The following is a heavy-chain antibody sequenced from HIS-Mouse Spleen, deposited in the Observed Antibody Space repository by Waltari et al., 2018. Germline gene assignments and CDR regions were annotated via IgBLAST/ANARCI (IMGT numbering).Heavy chain of an antibody. CDR1: GFSLSTSGMS. J-gene: IGHJ4*02. CDR3: ARIAEGYSSGWYAFDY. Sequence: QVTLRESGPALVKPTQTLTLTCTFSGFSLSTSGMSVSWIRQPPGKALEWLAPIDWDGDKYYRTSLKTRRTSSQDTSKNQVVLTMTNMDPVDTATYYCARIAEGYSSGWYAFDYWGQGTLVTVSS. D-gene: IGHD6-19*01. CDR2: IDWDGDK. V-gene: IGHV2-70*01.